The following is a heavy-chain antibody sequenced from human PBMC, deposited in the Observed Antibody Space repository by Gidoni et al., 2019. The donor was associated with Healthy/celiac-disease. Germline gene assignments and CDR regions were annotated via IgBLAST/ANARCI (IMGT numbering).Heavy chain of an antibody. CDR1: GGTFCSYA. J-gene: IGHJ4*02. Sequence: QLQLVQSGAEVKKPGSSVKVSCNASGGTFCSYAISWVRQAPGQGLEWMGGIIPIFGTANYAQKFQGRVTITADESTSTAYMELSSLRSEETAVYYCARAIAVAGVRGFDYWGQGTLVTVSS. V-gene: IGHV1-69*01. CDR3: ARAIAVAGVRGFDY. D-gene: IGHD6-19*01. CDR2: IIPIFGTA.